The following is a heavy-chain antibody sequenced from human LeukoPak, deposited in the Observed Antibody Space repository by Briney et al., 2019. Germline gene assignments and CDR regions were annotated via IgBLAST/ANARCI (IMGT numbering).Heavy chain of an antibody. CDR2: IYYSGST. CDR1: GGSISSSIYY. Sequence: PSETLSLTCTVSGGSISSSIYYWGWIRQPPGKGLEWIGSIYYSGSTYYNPSLKSRVTISVDTSKNQFSLKLSSVTAADTAVYYCARMRIQLWGGHYWFDPWGQGTLVTVSS. J-gene: IGHJ5*02. D-gene: IGHD5-18*01. V-gene: IGHV4-39*01. CDR3: ARMRIQLWGGHYWFDP.